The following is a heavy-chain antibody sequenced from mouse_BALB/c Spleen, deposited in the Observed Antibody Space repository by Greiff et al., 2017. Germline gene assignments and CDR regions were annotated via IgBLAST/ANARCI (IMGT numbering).Heavy chain of an antibody. J-gene: IGHJ4*01. D-gene: IGHD2-1*01. Sequence: EVQRVESGGGLVKPGGSLKLSCAASGFAFSSYDMSWVRQTPEKRLEWVAYISSGGGSTYYPDTVKGRFTISRDNAKNTLYLQMSSLKSEDTAMYYCARVGNHYAMDYWGQGTSVTVSS. CDR1: GFAFSSYD. V-gene: IGHV5-12-1*01. CDR3: ARVGNHYAMDY. CDR2: ISSGGGST.